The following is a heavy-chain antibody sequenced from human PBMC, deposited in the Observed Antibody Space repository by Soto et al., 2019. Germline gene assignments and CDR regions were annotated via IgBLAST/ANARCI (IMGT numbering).Heavy chain of an antibody. D-gene: IGHD3-22*01. CDR1: GGSISSSSYC. J-gene: IGHJ5*02. V-gene: IGHV4-39*01. Sequence: SETLSLTCTVSGGSISSSSYCWGWIRQPPGKGLEWIGSIYYSGSTYYNPSLKSRVTISVDTSKNQFSLKLSSVTAADTAVYYCARLRTMTARFDLWGQGTLVPVSS. CDR2: IYYSGST. CDR3: ARLRTMTARFDL.